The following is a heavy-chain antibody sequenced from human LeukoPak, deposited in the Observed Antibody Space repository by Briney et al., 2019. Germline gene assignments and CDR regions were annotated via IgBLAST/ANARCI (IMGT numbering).Heavy chain of an antibody. D-gene: IGHD3-10*01. Sequence: GGSLRLSCAASGFTFSTYAMSWVRQAPGKGLERVSGISISGGSAYYADSLKGRFTISRDNSKNTLYLQMNRLRAEDTAVYYCAKDRDLLFAHCWFDLWGQGILVTVSS. V-gene: IGHV3-23*01. CDR1: GFTFSTYA. CDR3: AKDRDLLFAHCWFDL. CDR2: ISISGGSA. J-gene: IGHJ5*02.